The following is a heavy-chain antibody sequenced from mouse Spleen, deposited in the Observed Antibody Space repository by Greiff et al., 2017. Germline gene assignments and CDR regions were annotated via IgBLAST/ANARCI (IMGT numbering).Heavy chain of an antibody. CDR2: IDPGSGGT. J-gene: IGHJ2*01. CDR1: GYTFTSYW. D-gene: IGHD2-12*01. V-gene: IGHV1-55*01. Sequence: VQLQQSGAELVKPGASVKMSCKASGYTFTSYWITWVKQRPGQGLEWIGDIDPGSGGTNYNAKFKSKATLTVDTSSSTAYMQLSSLTSEDSAVYYCARGSYYSYERLRYWGRGTTLPGSS. CDR3: ARGSYYSYERLRY.